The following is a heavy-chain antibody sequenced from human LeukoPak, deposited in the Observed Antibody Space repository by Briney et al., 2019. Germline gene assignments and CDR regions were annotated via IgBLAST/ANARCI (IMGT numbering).Heavy chain of an antibody. V-gene: IGHV4-39*07. D-gene: IGHD5-12*01. CDR1: GGSVSSSSYY. J-gene: IGHJ4*02. Sequence: SETLSLTCTVSGGSVSSSSYYWGWIRQPPGKGLEWIGSIYYSGSTYYNPSLKSRVTISVDTSKNQFSLKLSSVTAADTAVYYCARVLQRGYSGYDYGGVFGYWGQGTLVTVSS. CDR2: IYYSGST. CDR3: ARVLQRGYSGYDYGGVFGY.